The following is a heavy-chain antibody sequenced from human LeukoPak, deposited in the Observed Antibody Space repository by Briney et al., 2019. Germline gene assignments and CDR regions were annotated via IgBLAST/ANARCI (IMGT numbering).Heavy chain of an antibody. CDR1: GGSISSGSYY. J-gene: IGHJ4*02. CDR2: IYHSGST. CDR3: ASAIFGVVIPFDY. V-gene: IGHV4-39*07. D-gene: IGHD3-3*01. Sequence: SETLSLTCTVSGGSISSGSYYWSWIRQPAGKGLEWIGSIYHSGSTYYNPSLKSRVTISVDTSKNQFSLKLSSVTAADTAVYYCASAIFGVVIPFDYWGQGTLVTVSS.